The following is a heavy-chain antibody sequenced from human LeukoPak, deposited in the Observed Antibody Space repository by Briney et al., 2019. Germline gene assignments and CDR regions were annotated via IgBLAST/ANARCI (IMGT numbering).Heavy chain of an antibody. CDR3: AYRNNLEY. Sequence: GGSLRLSCATSGFSLSGHWMNWVRQPPGKGLEWVANIKAGGSEKYYVDSVKGRFTISRDDAKRTVDLQMDNLRTEDTAVYYCAYRNNLEYWGQGTLVTVSS. D-gene: IGHD1-14*01. V-gene: IGHV3-7*05. J-gene: IGHJ4*02. CDR2: IKAGGSEK. CDR1: GFSLSGHW.